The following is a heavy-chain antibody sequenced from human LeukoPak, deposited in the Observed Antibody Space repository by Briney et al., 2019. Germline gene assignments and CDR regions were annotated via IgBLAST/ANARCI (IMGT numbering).Heavy chain of an antibody. D-gene: IGHD3-3*01. V-gene: IGHV4-39*01. J-gene: IGHJ1*01. Sequence: SETLSLTCTVPGASFSSSNYYWGWVRQPPGKGLEWIGSIFYGGGTYHNPSLKSRVTISVDTSKNQFSLKMSSVTAADTAMYYCAGRTGRSGWSKYFQYWGQGTLVTVSS. CDR2: IFYGGGT. CDR3: AGRTGRSGWSKYFQY. CDR1: GASFSSSNYY.